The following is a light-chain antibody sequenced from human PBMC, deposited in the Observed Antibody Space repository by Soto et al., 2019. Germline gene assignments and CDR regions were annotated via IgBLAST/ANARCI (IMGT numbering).Light chain of an antibody. Sequence: DIQMTQSPSTLSASVGDRVTITCRASQSISSWLAWYQQKPGKAPKLLISKAYSLESGVPSRFSGSGSGTEFTLTISSLQPDDFATYYCQQYNSYLFTFGPGTKVDIK. CDR1: QSISSW. V-gene: IGKV1-5*03. J-gene: IGKJ3*01. CDR2: KAY. CDR3: QQYNSYLFT.